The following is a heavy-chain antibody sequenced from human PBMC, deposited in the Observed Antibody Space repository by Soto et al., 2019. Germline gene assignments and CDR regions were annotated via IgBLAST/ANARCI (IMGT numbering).Heavy chain of an antibody. CDR3: ARDTELTATPSQFDY. J-gene: IGHJ4*02. CDR1: GGTFSSYA. V-gene: IGHV1-69*12. Sequence: QVQLVQSGAEVKKPGSSVKVSCKVSGGTFSSYAISWVRQAPGQGLEWTGGIIPIFGTANYAQKFQGRVTITADESTSTDYMELSSLRSEDTAVYYCARDTELTATPSQFDYWGQGTLVTVSS. CDR2: IIPIFGTA. D-gene: IGHD2-21*02.